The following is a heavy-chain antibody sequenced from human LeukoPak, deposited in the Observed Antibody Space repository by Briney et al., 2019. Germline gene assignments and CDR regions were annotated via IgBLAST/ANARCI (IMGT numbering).Heavy chain of an antibody. CDR3: ARGPIAETMVREVGDY. CDR2: ISGSGGST. Sequence: GGSLRLSCAASGFTFSSYAMSWVRQAPGKGLEWVSAISGSGGSTYYADSVKGRFTISRDNSKNTLYLQMNSLRAEDTAVYYCARGPIAETMVREVGDYWGQGTLVTVSS. CDR1: GFTFSSYA. D-gene: IGHD3-10*01. V-gene: IGHV3-23*01. J-gene: IGHJ4*02.